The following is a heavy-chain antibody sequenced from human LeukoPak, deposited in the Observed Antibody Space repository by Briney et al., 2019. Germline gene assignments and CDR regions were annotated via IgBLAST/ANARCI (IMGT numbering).Heavy chain of an antibody. V-gene: IGHV1-8*01. J-gene: IGHJ6*02. D-gene: IGHD6-19*01. CDR2: MNPNSGNT. CDR3: ARGRGWYFYYGMDV. CDR1: GYTFTSYD. Sequence: ASVKDSCKASGYTFTSYDINWVRQATGQGLEWMGWMNPNSGNTGYAQKFQGRVTMTRNTSISTAYMELSSLRSEDTAVYYCARGRGWYFYYGMDVWGQGTTVTVSS.